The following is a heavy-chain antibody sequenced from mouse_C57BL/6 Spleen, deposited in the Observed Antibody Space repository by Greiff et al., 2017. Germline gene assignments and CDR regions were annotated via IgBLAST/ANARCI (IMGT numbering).Heavy chain of an antibody. CDR2: IYPRDGST. CDR3: STLYYYGSIPFDY. D-gene: IGHD1-1*01. J-gene: IGHJ2*01. Sequence: QVQLQQSGPELVKPGASVKLSCKASGYTFTRYAINWVKQRPGQGLEWIGWIYPRDGSTKYNEKLKGKATLTVETSSSTAYMELHSLTSEDSAVYFLSTLYYYGSIPFDYWGQGTTRTVSS. V-gene: IGHV1-85*01. CDR1: GYTFTRYA.